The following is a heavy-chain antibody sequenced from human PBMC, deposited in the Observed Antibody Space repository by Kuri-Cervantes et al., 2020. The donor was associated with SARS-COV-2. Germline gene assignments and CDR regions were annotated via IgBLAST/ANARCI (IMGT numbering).Heavy chain of an antibody. J-gene: IGHJ4*02. Sequence: LSLTCAASGFTFSSYAMHWVRQAPGKGLEWVAFIRYDGSNKYYADSVKGRFTISRDNSKNTLYLQMNSLRAEDTAVYYCAKVFYCTNGVCYRVSTQYYFDYWGQGTLVTVSS. CDR2: IRYDGSNK. CDR3: AKVFYCTNGVCYRVSTQYYFDY. D-gene: IGHD2-8*01. V-gene: IGHV3-30*02. CDR1: GFTFSSYA.